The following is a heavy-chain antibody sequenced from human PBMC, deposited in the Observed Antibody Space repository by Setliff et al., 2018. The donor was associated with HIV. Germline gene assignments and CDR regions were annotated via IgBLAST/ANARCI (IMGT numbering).Heavy chain of an antibody. J-gene: IGHJ4*02. Sequence: SETLSLTCTVSGGSISSGSYYWSWIRQPAGKGLEWIGRIYTSGSTNYNPSLKSRVTISVDTSKNQFSLNLRSVTAADTAVYFCARGRGSSSSWPIDYWGQGTLVTVSS. CDR2: IYTSGST. CDR1: GGSISSGSYY. V-gene: IGHV4-61*02. CDR3: ARGRGSSSSWPIDY. D-gene: IGHD6-13*01.